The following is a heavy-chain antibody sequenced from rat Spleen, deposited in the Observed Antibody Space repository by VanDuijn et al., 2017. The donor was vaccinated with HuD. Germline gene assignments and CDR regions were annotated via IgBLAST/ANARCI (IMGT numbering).Heavy chain of an antibody. CDR3: ARAGYLRDWYFDF. D-gene: IGHD2-2*01. CDR2: ITPGDSAT. J-gene: IGHJ1*01. V-gene: IGHV5-29*01. CDR1: GFTFSSFA. Sequence: EVQLVESGGGLVQPGRSLKLSCAASGFTFSSFAMAWVRQAPKKGLEWVASITPGDSATYYPDSVKGRFTISKDNAKSTLYLQMDSLRSEDTATYYCARAGYLRDWYFDFWGPGTMVTVSS.